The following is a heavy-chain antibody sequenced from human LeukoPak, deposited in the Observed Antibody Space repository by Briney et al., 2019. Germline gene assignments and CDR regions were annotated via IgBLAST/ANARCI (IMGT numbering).Heavy chain of an antibody. J-gene: IGHJ6*03. CDR2: VNYSGST. CDR1: GGSLSEFY. D-gene: IGHD3-10*01. Sequence: PSETLSLTCAVSGGSLSEFYWNWIRQSPVKGLEWIGEVNYSGSTAYNPSLKSRVIISVDTSKNQFSLKLSSVTAADPAVYYCARVEEGYGSGRRENYYYYYMDVWGKGTTVTISS. CDR3: ARVEEGYGSGRRENYYYYYMDV. V-gene: IGHV4-34*01.